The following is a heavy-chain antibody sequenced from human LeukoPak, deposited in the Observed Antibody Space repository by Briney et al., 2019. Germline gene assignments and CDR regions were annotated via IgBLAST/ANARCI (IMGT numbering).Heavy chain of an antibody. Sequence: GGSLRLSCAASGFTFSSYAMSWVRQAPGKGLEWGSAISGSGGSTYYADSEKGRFTISRDNSKNTLYLQMNSLRAEDTAVYYCASYGSRSYPFDYWGQGTLVTVSS. CDR2: ISGSGGST. J-gene: IGHJ4*02. D-gene: IGHD3-10*01. CDR1: GFTFSSYA. V-gene: IGHV3-23*01. CDR3: ASYGSRSYPFDY.